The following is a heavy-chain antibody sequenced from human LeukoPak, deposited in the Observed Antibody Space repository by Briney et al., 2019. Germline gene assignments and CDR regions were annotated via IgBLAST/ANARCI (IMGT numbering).Heavy chain of an antibody. CDR3: ARRRWKLNERGYYFDY. J-gene: IGHJ4*02. V-gene: IGHV1-8*01. CDR1: GYTFTSYD. Sequence: ASVKVSCKTSGYTFTSYDVHWVRQAAGQGLEWLGWMNPNSGNTAYAQRFQGRLSMTRDTSIRTAYMELSSLRPDDTAVYYCARRRWKLNERGYYFDYWGQGTLLTVSS. D-gene: IGHD1-1*01. CDR2: MNPNSGNT.